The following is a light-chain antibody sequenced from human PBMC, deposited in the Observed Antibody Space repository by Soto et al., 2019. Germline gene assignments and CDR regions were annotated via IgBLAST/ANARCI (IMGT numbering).Light chain of an antibody. CDR3: QQYDNSPRT. CDR1: QSFTSTS. CDR2: VAS. V-gene: IGKV3-20*01. J-gene: IGKJ1*01. Sequence: EIVLTQSPGTLSLSPGERATLSCRASQSFTSTSLAWYQQKPGQAPRLLISVASRSAAGIPDRFSGSGSGTDFTLTISRLVSEYIPVYYCQQYDNSPRTFGQGTMVEIK.